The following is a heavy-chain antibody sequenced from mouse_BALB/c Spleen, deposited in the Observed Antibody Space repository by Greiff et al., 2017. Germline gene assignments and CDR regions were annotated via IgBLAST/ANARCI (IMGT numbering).Heavy chain of an antibody. J-gene: IGHJ4*01. V-gene: IGHV1S126*01. Sequence: QVQLKESGPQLVRPGASVKISCKASGYSFTSYWMHWVKQRPGQGLEWIGMIDPSDSETRLNQKFKDKATLTVDKSSSTAYMQLSSPTSEDSAVYYCARRGYNAMDYWGQGTSVTVSS. CDR1: GYSFTSYW. CDR3: ARRGYNAMDY. CDR2: IDPSDSET.